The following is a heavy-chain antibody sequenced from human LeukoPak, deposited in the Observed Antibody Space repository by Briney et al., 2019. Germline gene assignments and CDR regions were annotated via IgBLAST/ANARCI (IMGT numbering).Heavy chain of an antibody. Sequence: GGSLGLSCAASGFTFSSYSMNWVRQAPGKGLEWVSSISSSSSYIYYADSVKGRFTISRDNAKNSLYLQMNSLRAEDTAVYYCARGFGYSYGYDYWGQGTLVTVSS. CDR3: ARGFGYSYGYDY. J-gene: IGHJ4*02. CDR2: ISSSSSYI. CDR1: GFTFSSYS. D-gene: IGHD5-18*01. V-gene: IGHV3-21*01.